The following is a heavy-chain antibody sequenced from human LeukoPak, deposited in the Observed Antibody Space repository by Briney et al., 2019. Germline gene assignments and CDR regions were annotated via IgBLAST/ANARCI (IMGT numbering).Heavy chain of an antibody. CDR2: ISYDGSNK. CDR3: ARDQPDIVATITLGFYGMDV. V-gene: IGHV3-30-3*01. J-gene: IGHJ6*02. CDR1: GFTFSSFA. D-gene: IGHD5-12*01. Sequence: GGSLRLSCAASGFTFSSFAMHWVRQAPGKGLEWVAVISYDGSNKYYADSVKGRFTISRDNSKNTLYLQMNSLRAEDTAVYYCARDQPDIVATITLGFYGMDVWGQGTTVTVSS.